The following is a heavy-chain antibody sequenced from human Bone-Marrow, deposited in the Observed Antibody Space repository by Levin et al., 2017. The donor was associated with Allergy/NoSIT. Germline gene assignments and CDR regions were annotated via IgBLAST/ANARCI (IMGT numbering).Heavy chain of an antibody. V-gene: IGHV4-59*01. J-gene: IGHJ4*02. CDR2: IYYSGTT. Sequence: SETLSLTCTVSGGSISGSYWSWIRQPPGKGLEWIGYIYYSGTTTYNPSLTSRLTMSVDTSKNQFSLKLSSVTAADTAIYYCAKDAVLVFDYWGQGILVTVSS. CDR1: GGSISGSY. CDR3: AKDAVLVFDY. D-gene: IGHD3-3*02.